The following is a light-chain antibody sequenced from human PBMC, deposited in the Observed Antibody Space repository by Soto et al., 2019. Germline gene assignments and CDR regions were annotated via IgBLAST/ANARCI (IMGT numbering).Light chain of an antibody. CDR2: SNN. V-gene: IGLV1-44*01. CDR1: SYNIGSNT. CDR3: AAWDDRLNGYV. Sequence: QSVLTQPPSASGTPGQRVTISCSGSSYNIGSNTINWYQQLPGTAPKLLIYSNNQRPSGVPDRFSGSKSGTSASLAISGLQSEDEADYYCAAWDDRLNGYVFGTGTKLTVL. J-gene: IGLJ1*01.